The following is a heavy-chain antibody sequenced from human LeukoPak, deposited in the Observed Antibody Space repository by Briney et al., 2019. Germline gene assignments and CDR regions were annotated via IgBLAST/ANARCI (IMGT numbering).Heavy chain of an antibody. J-gene: IGHJ4*02. CDR2: VFPSGNT. CDR1: GRSVTSGSYY. Sequence: SETLSLTCSVSGRSVTSGSYYWGWIRQPPGKGLEWIGFVFPSGNTKYNPSLKSRVTMSRDTSKNQFSLKLSSVTAADRAAYSCARHYSGFNWGIDYWGQGTLVAVSS. CDR3: ARHYSGFNWGIDY. D-gene: IGHD5-12*01. V-gene: IGHV4-61*01.